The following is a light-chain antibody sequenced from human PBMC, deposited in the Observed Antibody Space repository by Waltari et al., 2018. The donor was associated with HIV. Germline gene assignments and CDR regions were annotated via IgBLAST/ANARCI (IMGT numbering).Light chain of an antibody. V-gene: IGLV3-21*02. CDR2: DDR. J-gene: IGLJ2*01. CDR1: NIGSKS. CDR3: EVWDSSSDHVV. Sequence: SYVLTQSPSVSVAPGQTARITCGGNNIGSKSVHWYQQKPGQAPVLVVYDDRDRPSGIPGRFSGPNSGNTATLTISRVEAGDEADYYCEVWDSSSDHVVFGGGTKLSVL.